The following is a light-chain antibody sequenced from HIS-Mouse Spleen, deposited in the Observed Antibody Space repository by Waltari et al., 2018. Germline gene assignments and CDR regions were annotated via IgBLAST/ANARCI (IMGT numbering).Light chain of an antibody. Sequence: QSALTQPASVSGSPGQSITISCTGTSSHVGSYTLVSWYQQHPGKAPKLMIYEGSKRPSGVSNRFSGSKSGNTASLTISGLQAEDEADYYCCSYAGSSTLVFGGGTKLTVL. CDR1: SSHVGSYTL. V-gene: IGLV2-23*01. J-gene: IGLJ2*01. CDR3: CSYAGSSTLV. CDR2: EGS.